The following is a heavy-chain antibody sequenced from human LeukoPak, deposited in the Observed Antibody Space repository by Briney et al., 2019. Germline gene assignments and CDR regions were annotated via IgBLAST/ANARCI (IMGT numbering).Heavy chain of an antibody. J-gene: IGHJ4*02. Sequence: SETLSLTCAVSGDSISNNKWWSWVRQPPGKGLEWIGEIYHSGLTNYSPSLKSRVTISVDKSKNQFSLRLSSVTAADTAVYYCAREEVADAFDYWGQGTLVTVSS. CDR3: AREEVADAFDY. CDR1: GDSISNNKW. CDR2: IYHSGLT. V-gene: IGHV4-4*02. D-gene: IGHD6-19*01.